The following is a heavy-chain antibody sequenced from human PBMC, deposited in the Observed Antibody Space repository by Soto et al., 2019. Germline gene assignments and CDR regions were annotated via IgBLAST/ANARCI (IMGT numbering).Heavy chain of an antibody. J-gene: IGHJ6*03. CDR1: GFTLSSDA. CDR3: ARRARADYYYMDV. V-gene: IGHV3-64*01. D-gene: IGHD6-6*01. Sequence: EVQLVESGGGLAQPGGSLRLSCAASGFTLSSDAMDWVRQAPGKGLEYVSGISSNGIGTYYANSVKGRFTIFRDNSKNTVYLQMDSLRPQYMAVYYCARRARADYYYMDVWGKGTTVTFS. CDR2: ISSNGIGT.